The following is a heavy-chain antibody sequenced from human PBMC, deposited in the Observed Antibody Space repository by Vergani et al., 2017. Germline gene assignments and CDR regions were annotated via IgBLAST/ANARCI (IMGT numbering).Heavy chain of an antibody. Sequence: EVQLVQSGAEVKKPGESLKISCKGSGYSFTSYWIGWVRQMPGKGLEWMGIIYPGDSDTRYSPSFQGQVTISADKSISTAYLQWSSLKASDTAMYYCARGLYSSSSGLGYFDLWGRGTLVTVSS. D-gene: IGHD6-6*01. CDR2: IYPGDSDT. CDR3: ARGLYSSSSGLGYFDL. CDR1: GYSFTSYW. V-gene: IGHV5-51*03. J-gene: IGHJ2*01.